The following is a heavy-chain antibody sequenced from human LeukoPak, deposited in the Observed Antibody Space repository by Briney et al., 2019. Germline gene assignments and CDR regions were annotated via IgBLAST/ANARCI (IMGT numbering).Heavy chain of an antibody. D-gene: IGHD1-1*01. CDR1: GFDVSINY. J-gene: IGHJ4*02. CDR2: IHNDGST. Sequence: GGSLRLSCAASGFDVSINYMNWIRQSPEKGLEWVSIIHNDGSTYYADSVKGRFTVSRDNSKNTVSLLMDSLRVDDTGIYYCARGFLQLTPYYFDYWGQGALVTVSS. V-gene: IGHV3-66*01. CDR3: ARGFLQLTPYYFDY.